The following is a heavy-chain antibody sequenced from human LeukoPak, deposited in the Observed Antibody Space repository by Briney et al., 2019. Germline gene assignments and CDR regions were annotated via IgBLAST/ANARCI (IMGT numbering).Heavy chain of an antibody. CDR2: IYYSGST. D-gene: IGHD3-22*01. J-gene: IGHJ4*02. CDR1: GGSISSYH. V-gene: IGHV4-59*08. CDR3: ARHSSGYLSYFDY. Sequence: SETLSLTCTVSGGSISSYHWSWIRQPPGKGLEWIGYIYYSGSTNYNPSLKSRVTISLYTSKNQFSLKVSSVTAADTAVYYCARHSSGYLSYFDYWGQGTLVPVSS.